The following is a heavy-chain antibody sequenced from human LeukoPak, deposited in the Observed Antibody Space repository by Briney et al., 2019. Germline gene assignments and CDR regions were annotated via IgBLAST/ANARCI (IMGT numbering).Heavy chain of an antibody. CDR2: IYYSGST. CDR3: AGATSYDTLTGSDPSRYFDY. CDR1: GGSISSYY. V-gene: IGHV4-59*01. D-gene: IGHD3-9*01. J-gene: IGHJ4*02. Sequence: PSETLSLTCTVSGGSISSYYWSWIRQPPGKGLEWIGYIYYSGSTNYNPSLKSRVTISVDTSKKQFSLKLSSVTAADTAVYYCAGATSYDTLTGSDPSRYFDYWGQGTLVTVSS.